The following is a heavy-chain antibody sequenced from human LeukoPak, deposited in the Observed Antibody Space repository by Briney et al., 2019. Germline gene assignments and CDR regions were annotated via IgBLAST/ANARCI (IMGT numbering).Heavy chain of an antibody. CDR3: ARDRDSNFVFDY. Sequence: PSETLSLTCTVSGYSISSGYYWGWIRPPPGKGLEWIGSIYHSGSTYYNPSLKSRVTISVDTSKNQFSLKLSSVTAADTAVYYCARDRDSNFVFDYWGQGTLVTVSS. J-gene: IGHJ4*02. CDR1: GYSISSGYY. CDR2: IYHSGST. D-gene: IGHD4-11*01. V-gene: IGHV4-38-2*02.